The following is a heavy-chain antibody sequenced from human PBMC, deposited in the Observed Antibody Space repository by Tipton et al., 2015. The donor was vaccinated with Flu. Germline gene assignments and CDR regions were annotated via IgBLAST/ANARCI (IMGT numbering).Heavy chain of an antibody. CDR2: IYYSGIT. CDR3: ARSSRGWYRAMFD. J-gene: IGHJ4*02. D-gene: IGHD6-19*01. Sequence: TLSLTCTVSGASISSYYWSWIRQPPGKGLEWIGYIYYSGITNYNPSLKSRITVSVDTSKTQFSLILSSVTAADTGVYYCARSSRGWYRAMFDWGQGPLVTVSS. CDR1: GASISSYY. V-gene: IGHV4-59*01.